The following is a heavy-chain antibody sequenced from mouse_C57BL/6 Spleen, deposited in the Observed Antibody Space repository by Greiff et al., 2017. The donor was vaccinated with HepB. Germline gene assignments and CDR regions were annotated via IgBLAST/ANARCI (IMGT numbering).Heavy chain of an antibody. J-gene: IGHJ2*01. CDR1: GYSITSGYY. CDR2: ISYDGSN. CDR3: AIGSLALDY. V-gene: IGHV3-6*01. D-gene: IGHD1-3*01. Sequence: ESGPGLVKPSQSLSLTCSVTGYSITSGYYWNWIRQFPGNKLEWMGYISYDGSNNYNPSLKNRISITRNTSKNQFFLKLNSVTTEDTATYYCAIGSLALDYWGQGTTLTVSS.